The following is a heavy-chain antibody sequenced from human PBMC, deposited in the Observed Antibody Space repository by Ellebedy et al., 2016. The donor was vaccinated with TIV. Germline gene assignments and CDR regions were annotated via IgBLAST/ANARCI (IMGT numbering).Heavy chain of an antibody. CDR1: GFTFSSYG. V-gene: IGHV3-23*01. J-gene: IGHJ4*02. Sequence: GESLKISCAASGFTFSSYGMHWVRQAPGKGLEWVSAISGSGGSTYYADSVKGRFTISRDNSKNTLYLQMNSLRAEDTAVYYCARNGYEDVWGSYHHNYWGQGTLVTVSS. CDR3: ARNGYEDVWGSYHHNY. D-gene: IGHD3-16*02. CDR2: ISGSGGST.